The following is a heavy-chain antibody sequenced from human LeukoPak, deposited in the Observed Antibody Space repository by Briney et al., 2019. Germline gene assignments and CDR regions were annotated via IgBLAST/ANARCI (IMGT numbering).Heavy chain of an antibody. CDR2: IYYSGST. J-gene: IGHJ6*03. D-gene: IGHD2/OR15-2a*01. V-gene: IGHV4-39*01. CDR1: GGSISSSSYY. Sequence: PSETLSLTCTVSGGSISSSSYYWGWIRQPPGKGREWIGSIYYSGSTYYNPSLKSRVTISVDTSKNQFSLKLSSVTAADTAVYYCARLIVGYYYYYMDVWGKGTTVTVSS. CDR3: ARLIVGYYYYYMDV.